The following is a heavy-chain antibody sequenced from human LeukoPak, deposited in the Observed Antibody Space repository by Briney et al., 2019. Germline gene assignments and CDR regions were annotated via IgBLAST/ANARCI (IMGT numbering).Heavy chain of an antibody. CDR2: MNPNSGNT. Sequence: HRASVKVSCKASGYAFTRHGISWVRQAPGQGLEWMGWMNPNSGNTGYAQKFQGRVTMTRNTSISTAYMELSSLRSEDTAVYYCARGRYGMDVWGQGTTVTVSS. CDR3: ARGRYGMDV. CDR1: GYAFTRHG. J-gene: IGHJ6*02. V-gene: IGHV1-8*02.